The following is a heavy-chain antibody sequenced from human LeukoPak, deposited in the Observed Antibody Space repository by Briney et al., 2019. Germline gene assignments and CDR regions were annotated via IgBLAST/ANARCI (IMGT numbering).Heavy chain of an antibody. CDR1: GYTLTELS. Sequence: ASVKVSCNVSGYTLTELSMHWVRQAPGKGLEWMGGFDPEDGETIYAQKFQGRVTMTEDTSTDTAYMELSSLRSEDTAVYYCATARYCSSTSCFDYWGQGTLVTVSS. CDR3: ATARYCSSTSCFDY. CDR2: FDPEDGET. J-gene: IGHJ4*02. V-gene: IGHV1-24*01. D-gene: IGHD2-2*01.